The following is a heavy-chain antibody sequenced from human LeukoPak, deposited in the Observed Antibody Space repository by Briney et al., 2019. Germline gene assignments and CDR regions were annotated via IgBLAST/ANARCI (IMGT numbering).Heavy chain of an antibody. CDR3: ITGDYDFWSGFYSPNHYFDY. Sequence: GGSLRLSCAASGFTFTSAWMSWVRQAPGKGLEWVGRIKGETAAAAPDYVAYVKGRFTISRDDSKNTLFLQMNSLKTEDTAVYYCITGDYDFWSGFYSPNHYFDYWGQGTLVTVSS. J-gene: IGHJ4*02. V-gene: IGHV3-15*01. CDR2: IKGETAAAAP. CDR1: GFTFTSAW. D-gene: IGHD3-3*01.